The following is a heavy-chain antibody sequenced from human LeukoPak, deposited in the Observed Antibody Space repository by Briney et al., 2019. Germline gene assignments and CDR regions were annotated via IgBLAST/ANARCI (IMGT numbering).Heavy chain of an antibody. V-gene: IGHV4-31*03. J-gene: IGHJ3*02. D-gene: IGHD5-12*01. Sequence: ASQTLSLTCTVSGGPISSANDYWSWIRHHPGKGLEWIGYIYYTGSTYYNPSLKSRLTMSVDTSKTQFSLKLTSVTAADTAVYYCARQQGAYEPDAFDIWGQGTMVTVSS. CDR1: GGPISSANDY. CDR3: ARQQGAYEPDAFDI. CDR2: IYYTGST.